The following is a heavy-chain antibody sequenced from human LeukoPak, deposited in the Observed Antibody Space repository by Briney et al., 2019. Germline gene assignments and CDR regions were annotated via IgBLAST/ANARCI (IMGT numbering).Heavy chain of an antibody. CDR3: ARAGDKLGYYYYYGMDV. D-gene: IGHD4-23*01. J-gene: IGHJ6*02. CDR2: TYYRSRWIN. V-gene: IGHV6-1*01. CDR1: GDSVSSNSAA. Sequence: SQTLSLTCAISGDSVSSNSAAWNWIRQSPSRGLEWLGRTYYRSRWINDYAESVKSRITINPDASKNQFSLQLNSVTPEDTAVYYCARAGDKLGYYYYYGMDVWGQGTTVTVSS.